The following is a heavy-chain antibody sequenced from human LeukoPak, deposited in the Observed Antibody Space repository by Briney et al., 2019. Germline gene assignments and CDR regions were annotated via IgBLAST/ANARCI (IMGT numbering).Heavy chain of an antibody. CDR3: ARGGGSYPHAFDI. CDR2: ISSSSSYI. Sequence: GGSLRLSCAASGFTFSSYSMNWVRQAPGKGLEWVSSISSSSSYIYYADSVKGRFTISRDNAKNSLYLQMNSLRAEDTAVYYCARGGGSYPHAFDIWGQGTMVTVSS. J-gene: IGHJ3*02. V-gene: IGHV3-21*01. CDR1: GFTFSSYS. D-gene: IGHD1-26*01.